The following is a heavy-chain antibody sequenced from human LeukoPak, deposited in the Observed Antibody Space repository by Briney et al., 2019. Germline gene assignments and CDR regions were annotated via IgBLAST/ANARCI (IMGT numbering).Heavy chain of an antibody. V-gene: IGHV4-34*01. CDR2: INHSGST. CDR3: ARETYCGGDCYFDAFDI. J-gene: IGHJ3*02. CDR1: GGSFSGYY. D-gene: IGHD2-21*02. Sequence: SETLSLTCAVYGGSFSGYYWSWIRQPPGKGLEWIGEINHSGSTNYNPSLKSRVTISVDTSKNQFSLKLSSVTAADTAVYYCARETYCGGDCYFDAFDIWGQGTMVTVSS.